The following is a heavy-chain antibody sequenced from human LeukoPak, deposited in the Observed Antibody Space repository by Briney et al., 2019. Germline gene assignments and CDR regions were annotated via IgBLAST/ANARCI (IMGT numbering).Heavy chain of an antibody. Sequence: GGSLRLSCAASGFTFSIYEMNWVRQAPGKGLEWVSYITTSGSIIHYADSVKGRFTISRDNAKNSLYLQMNSLRAEDTAVYYCTRTQYSSGWTLDYWGQGTLVTVSS. V-gene: IGHV3-48*03. CDR2: ITTSGSII. CDR1: GFTFSIYE. J-gene: IGHJ4*02. CDR3: TRTQYSSGWTLDY. D-gene: IGHD6-19*01.